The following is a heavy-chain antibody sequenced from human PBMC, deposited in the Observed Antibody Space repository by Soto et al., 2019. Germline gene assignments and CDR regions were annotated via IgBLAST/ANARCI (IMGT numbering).Heavy chain of an antibody. CDR1: GFTFSSYW. D-gene: IGHD2-2*01. CDR2: INSDGSST. V-gene: IGHV3-74*01. CDR3: ASSYLYCSSTSCYPAEYYYYYMDV. Sequence: GGSLRLSCAASGFTFSSYWMHWVRQAPGKGLVWVSRINSDGSSTSYADSVKGRFTISRDNAKNTLYLQMNSLRAEDTAVYYCASSYLYCSSTSCYPAEYYYYYMDVWGKGTTVTVSS. J-gene: IGHJ6*03.